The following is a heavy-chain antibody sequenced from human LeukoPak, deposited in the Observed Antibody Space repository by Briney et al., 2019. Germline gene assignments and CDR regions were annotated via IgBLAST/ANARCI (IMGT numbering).Heavy chain of an antibody. V-gene: IGHV1-2*02. J-gene: IGHJ4*02. CDR3: ARAIIVVVPAAMGY. D-gene: IGHD2-2*01. Sequence: ASVKVSCKASGYTFTGYYMHWVRQAPGQGLEWMGWINPNSGGTNYAQKFQGRVTMTRDTSISTAYMELSRLRSDDTAVYYCARAIIVVVPAAMGYWGQGTLVTVSS. CDR2: INPNSGGT. CDR1: GYTFTGYY.